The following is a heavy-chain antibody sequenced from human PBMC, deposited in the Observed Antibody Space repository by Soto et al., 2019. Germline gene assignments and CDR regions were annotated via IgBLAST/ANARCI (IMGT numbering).Heavy chain of an antibody. CDR2: ISAYNGNT. CDR1: GYSFNDYG. D-gene: IGHD1-26*01. CDR3: ARAWAAARVTYDY. Sequence: QVQLVQSGAEVKKPGASVKVSCKASGYSFNDYGVTWVRQAPGQGLEWMGWISAYNGNTNYAQKFQGRVTMTTDTSTKTGYLELRTLGSDDTAVYFCARAWAAARVTYDYWGQGTLVAVCS. J-gene: IGHJ4*02. V-gene: IGHV1-18*01.